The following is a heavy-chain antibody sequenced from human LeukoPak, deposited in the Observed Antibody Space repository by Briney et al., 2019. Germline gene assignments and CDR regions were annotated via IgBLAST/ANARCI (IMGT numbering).Heavy chain of an antibody. D-gene: IGHD3-16*01. V-gene: IGHV4-39*01. CDR1: GGSISSSSYY. J-gene: IGHJ5*02. Sequence: SETLSLTCTVSGGSISSSSYYWGWIRQPPGKGLEWIGSIYYSGSTYYNPSLKSRVTISVDTSKNQFSLKLSSVTAADTAVYYCATRGHLGVSGPHNWFDPWGQGTLVTVSS. CDR3: ATRGHLGVSGPHNWFDP. CDR2: IYYSGST.